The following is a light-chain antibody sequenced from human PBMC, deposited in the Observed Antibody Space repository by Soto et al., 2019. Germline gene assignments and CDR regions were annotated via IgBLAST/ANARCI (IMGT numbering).Light chain of an antibody. CDR2: WAS. V-gene: IGKV4-1*01. J-gene: IGKJ1*01. CDR1: QSVLYSSNNKNY. CDR3: QKYYDTPWT. Sequence: DIVMTQSPDSLAVSLGERATINCKFSQSVLYSSNNKNYLAWYQQRPGQPPELLIYWASTRESGVPDRFSGSGSGTDFTLTISSLQAEDVELYYCQKYYDTPWTFGQGTRVEIK.